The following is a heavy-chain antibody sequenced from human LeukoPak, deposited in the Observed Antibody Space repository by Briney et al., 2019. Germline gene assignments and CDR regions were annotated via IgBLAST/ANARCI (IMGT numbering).Heavy chain of an antibody. CDR1: GGSISSGSYY. J-gene: IGHJ4*02. D-gene: IGHD4-17*01. V-gene: IGHV4-61*02. CDR3: ARYHPLYGDLYYFDY. Sequence: SQTLSLTCTVSGGSISSGSYYWSWIRQPAGKGLEWIGRIYTSGSTNYNPSLKSRVTMSVDTSKNQFSLKLSSVTAADTAVYYCARYHPLYGDLYYFDYWGQGTLVTVSS. CDR2: IYTSGST.